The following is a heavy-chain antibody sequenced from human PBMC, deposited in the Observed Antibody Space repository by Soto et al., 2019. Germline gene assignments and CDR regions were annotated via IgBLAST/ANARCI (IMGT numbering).Heavy chain of an antibody. CDR2: TSVDNGRP. CDR1: GYTFTGYG. J-gene: IGHJ4*02. CDR3: ARDRSSSDY. D-gene: IGHD6-6*01. V-gene: IGHV1-18*01. Sequence: QVQLMQSGAEVKMPGTSVKVSCKASGYTFTGYGISWVRQAPGQGLEWMGWTSVDNGRPNYAQKFQDRVTVTTDTSTSTAYMELRSLRSDDTAVYYCARDRSSSDYWGQGTLVTVSS.